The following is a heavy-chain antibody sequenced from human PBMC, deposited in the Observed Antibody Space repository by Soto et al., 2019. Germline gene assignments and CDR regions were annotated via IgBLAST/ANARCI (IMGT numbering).Heavy chain of an antibody. J-gene: IGHJ4*02. CDR3: AKDLDIAVAGTNFDY. D-gene: IGHD6-19*01. CDR2: ISGSGGST. V-gene: IGHV3-23*01. Sequence: EVQLLESGGGLVQPGGSLRLSCAASGFTFSSYAMSWVRQAPGKGLEWVSAISGSGGSTFYADSVKGRFTISRDNSKNTLYLQMNSLRAEDTAVYYCAKDLDIAVAGTNFDYWGQGTLVTVSS. CDR1: GFTFSSYA.